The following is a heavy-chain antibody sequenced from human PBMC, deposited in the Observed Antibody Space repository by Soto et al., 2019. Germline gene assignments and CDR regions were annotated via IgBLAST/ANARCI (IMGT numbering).Heavy chain of an antibody. J-gene: IGHJ4*02. Sequence: QVQLQESGPGLVKPSQTLSLTCTVSGGSISSSGYYWNWIRQHPGKGLEWIGYIYYSGSTYYNPSPKSRVTSSVDTSKNQFSLKLSSVTAADTAVYYWARMLVATIFDYWGQGTLVTVSS. CDR3: ARMLVATIFDY. CDR2: IYYSGST. CDR1: GGSISSSGYY. V-gene: IGHV4-31*03. D-gene: IGHD5-12*01.